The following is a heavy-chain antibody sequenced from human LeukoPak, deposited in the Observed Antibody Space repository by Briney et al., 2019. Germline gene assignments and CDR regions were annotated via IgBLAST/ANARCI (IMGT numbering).Heavy chain of an antibody. CDR2: ISHSGST. V-gene: IGHV4-34*01. CDR3: AAIKRATTPFDP. Sequence: SETLSLTCAVYGGSSSVYYWHWIRQPPGQGLEWIGEISHSGSTIYNPSLKSRVTISIDTSKNQFSLKLSSVTAADTAVYYCAAIKRATTPFDPWSQGTLVTVSS. J-gene: IGHJ5*02. D-gene: IGHD1-26*01. CDR1: GGSSSVYY.